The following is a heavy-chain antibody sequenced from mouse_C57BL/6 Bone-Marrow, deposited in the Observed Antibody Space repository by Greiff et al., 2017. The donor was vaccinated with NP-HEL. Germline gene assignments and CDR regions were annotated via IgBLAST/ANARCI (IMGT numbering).Heavy chain of an antibody. J-gene: IGHJ3*01. CDR3: AKGYYGSSGWFAY. D-gene: IGHD1-1*01. CDR2: IDPSDSET. CDR1: GYTFTSYW. V-gene: IGHV1-52*01. Sequence: QVQLQQPGAELVRPGSSVKLSCKASGYTFTSYWMHWVKQRPIQGLEWIGNIDPSDSETHYNQKFKDKATLTVDKSSSTAYMQLSSLTSEDSAVYYCAKGYYGSSGWFAYWGQGTLVTVSA.